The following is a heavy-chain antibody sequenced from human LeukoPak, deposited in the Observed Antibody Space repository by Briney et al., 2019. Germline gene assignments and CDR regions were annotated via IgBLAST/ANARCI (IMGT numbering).Heavy chain of an antibody. Sequence: SETLCLSCTVSGGSISSYYWSWVRQPAGKGLEWIGRIYSTGSTNYNPSLKSRVTMSVDTSKNQFSLRLRSVTAADTAVYYCARQIASAGTAGFDFWGQGALVTVSS. J-gene: IGHJ4*02. D-gene: IGHD6-13*01. CDR3: ARQIASAGTAGFDF. CDR1: GGSISSYY. CDR2: IYSTGST. V-gene: IGHV4-4*07.